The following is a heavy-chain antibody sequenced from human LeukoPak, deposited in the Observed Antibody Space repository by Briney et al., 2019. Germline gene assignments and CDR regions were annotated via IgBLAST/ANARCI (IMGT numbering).Heavy chain of an antibody. Sequence: ASVRVSCKASGYTFTGYYMHWVRQAPGQGLEWMGIINPSGGSTSYAQKFQGRVTMTRDTSTTTAYMELRSLTSDDTAVYYCVRDRIYYGSGSYAYWGQGTLVTVSS. J-gene: IGHJ4*02. CDR2: INPSGGST. D-gene: IGHD3-10*01. V-gene: IGHV1-46*01. CDR1: GYTFTGYY. CDR3: VRDRIYYGSGSYAY.